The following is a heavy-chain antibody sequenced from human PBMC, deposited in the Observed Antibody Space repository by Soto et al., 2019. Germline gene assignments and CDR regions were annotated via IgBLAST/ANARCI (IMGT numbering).Heavy chain of an antibody. CDR3: AREPSQQLKDTFDI. CDR2: IYDSGNT. CDR1: GGSISSGGYY. D-gene: IGHD1-1*01. Sequence: QVQLQESGPGLVKPSQTLSLTCTVSGGSISSGGYYWNWIRQHPGKGLEWIGFIYDSGNTYYNPSLKSRVTISVDTSKNQFSLKLSSVTAADMAVYYCAREPSQQLKDTFDIWGQGTMVTVSS. J-gene: IGHJ3*02. V-gene: IGHV4-31*03.